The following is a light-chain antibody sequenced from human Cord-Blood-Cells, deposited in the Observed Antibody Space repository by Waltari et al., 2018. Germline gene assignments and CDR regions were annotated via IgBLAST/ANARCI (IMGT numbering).Light chain of an antibody. V-gene: IGKV3-11*01. CDR1: QNVSSY. CDR3: QQRSNWPPYT. J-gene: IGKJ2*01. Sequence: EIVLTHSPATLSLSPGERAPLPFRGSQNVSSYLAWYQQKPGQAPRLLIYDASNRATGIPARFSSSGSGTDFTLTISSLEPEDFAVYYCQQRSNWPPYTFGQGTKLEIK. CDR2: DAS.